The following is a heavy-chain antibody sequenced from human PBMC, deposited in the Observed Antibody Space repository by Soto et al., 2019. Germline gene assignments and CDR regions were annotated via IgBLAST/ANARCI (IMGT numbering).Heavy chain of an antibody. V-gene: IGHV1-18*01. J-gene: IGHJ5*02. CDR2: ISAYNGNP. CDR3: ARAPRIAVTGPDANWFDP. CDR1: GYAFTTYD. Sequence: QVQLVQSGAEVKKPGASVKVSCKASGYAFTTYDINWVRQAPGQGLEWMGWISAYNGNPNYVQKLQGRLTMTTDTSTSTDDMELRSLRSDDTAVYYCARAPRIAVTGPDANWFDPWGQGTLVTVSS. D-gene: IGHD6-19*01.